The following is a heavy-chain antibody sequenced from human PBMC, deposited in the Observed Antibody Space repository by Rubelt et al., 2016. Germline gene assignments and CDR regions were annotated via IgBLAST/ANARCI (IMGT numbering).Heavy chain of an antibody. Sequence: QVQLQQWGAGLLKPSETLSLTCAVYGGSFSGYYWSWIRQPPGTGLEWIGRIFTSGGTNYNPSLTSRVTISLHPPKNQFSLKLSSVTDADTAVYYCARETQPTVTTRGEVDYWGQGTLVTVSS. J-gene: IGHJ4*02. CDR1: GGSFSGYY. D-gene: IGHD4-17*01. V-gene: IGHV4-59*10. CDR3: ARETQPTVTTRGEVDY. CDR2: IFTSGGT.